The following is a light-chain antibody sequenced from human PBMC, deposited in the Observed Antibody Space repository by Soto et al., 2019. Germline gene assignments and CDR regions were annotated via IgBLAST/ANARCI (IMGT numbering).Light chain of an antibody. Sequence: DIQMTQSPSTLSAFVGDRATITCRASQSSSRWLAWYQQKPGKAPNLLIYDASSLQSGVPARFSGIGSGTEFTLTISSLQPDDFAAYYCQQYNSHWTFGQGTKVDI. CDR1: QSSSRW. CDR2: DAS. CDR3: QQYNSHWT. V-gene: IGKV1-5*01. J-gene: IGKJ1*01.